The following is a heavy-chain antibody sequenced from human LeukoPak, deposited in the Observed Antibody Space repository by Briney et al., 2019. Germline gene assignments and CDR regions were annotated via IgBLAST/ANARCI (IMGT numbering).Heavy chain of an antibody. CDR1: GGSISSGGYS. V-gene: IGHV4-30-2*01. D-gene: IGHD1-26*01. J-gene: IGHJ4*02. CDR2: IYHSGST. CDR3: ARLKEGEAYSGSYYEFDY. Sequence: PSQTLSLTCAVSGGSISSGGYSWSWIRQPPGKGLEWIGYIYHSGSTYYNPSLKSRVTISVDRSKNQFSLKLSSVTAADTAVYYCARLKEGEAYSGSYYEFDYWGQGTLVTVSS.